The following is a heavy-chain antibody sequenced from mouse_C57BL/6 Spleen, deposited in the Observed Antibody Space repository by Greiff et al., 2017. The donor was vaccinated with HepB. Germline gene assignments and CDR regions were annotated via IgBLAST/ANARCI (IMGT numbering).Heavy chain of an antibody. CDR2: INPSSGYT. J-gene: IGHJ4*01. CDR3: ARGDDYYAMDY. CDR1: GYTFTSYW. Sequence: QVQLQQSGAELAKPGASVKLSCKASGYTFTSYWMHWVKQRPGQGLEWIGYINPSSGYTKYNQKFKDKATSTADKSSSTAYMQLSSLTYEDSAVYYCARGDDYYAMDYWGQGTSVTVSS. V-gene: IGHV1-7*01.